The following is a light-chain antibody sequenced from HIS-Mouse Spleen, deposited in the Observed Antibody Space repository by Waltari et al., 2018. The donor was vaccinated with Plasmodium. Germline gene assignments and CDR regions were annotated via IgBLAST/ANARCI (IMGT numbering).Light chain of an antibody. V-gene: IGKV3-15*01. CDR2: GAS. Sequence: EIVMTQSPATLSVSPGARATLSCRSSQSVSSNLAGYQQKPGQAPRLLIYGASTRATGIPARFSGSGSGTEFTLTISSMQSEDFAVYYCQQYNNWPRGTFGQGTKVEIK. J-gene: IGKJ1*01. CDR3: QQYNNWPRGT. CDR1: QSVSSN.